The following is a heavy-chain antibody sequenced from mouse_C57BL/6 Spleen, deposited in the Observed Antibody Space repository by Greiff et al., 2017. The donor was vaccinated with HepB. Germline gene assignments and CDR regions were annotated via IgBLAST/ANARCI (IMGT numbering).Heavy chain of an antibody. V-gene: IGHV6-3*01. D-gene: IGHD1-2*01. J-gene: IGHJ2*01. CDR2: IRLKSDNYAT. Sequence: EVKLQESGGGLVQPGGSMKLSCVASGFTFSNYWMNWVRQCPGKGLEWVAQIRLKSDNYATHYAESVKGRFTISRDDSKSSVYLQMDNSRAEDTGIYYCNCGFMDYWGQGTTLTVSS. CDR3: NCGFMDY. CDR1: GFTFSNYW.